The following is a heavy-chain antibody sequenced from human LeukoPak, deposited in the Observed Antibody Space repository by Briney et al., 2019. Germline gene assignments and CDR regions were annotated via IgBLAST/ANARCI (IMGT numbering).Heavy chain of an antibody. CDR2: ISGSGGST. D-gene: IGHD3-22*01. V-gene: IGHV3-23*01. CDR3: AVFYYYDSSGSFKEYFQH. CDR1: GFTFSSYA. Sequence: PGGSLRLSCAASGFTFSSYAMSWVRQAPGKGLAWVSAISGSGGSTYYADSVKGRLTISRDNSKNTLYLQMNSLSAGDTGVYYCAVFYYYDSSGSFKEYFQHGSQGTLVTGPS. J-gene: IGHJ1*01.